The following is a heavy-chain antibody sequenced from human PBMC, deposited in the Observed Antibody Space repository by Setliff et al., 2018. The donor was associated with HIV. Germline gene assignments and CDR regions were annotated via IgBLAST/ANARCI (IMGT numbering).Heavy chain of an antibody. CDR3: AAGPFSWGQYF. J-gene: IGHJ4*01. D-gene: IGHD3-16*01. Sequence: ASVKVSCKASGYTFTDRYITWFQQAPGKGFEWMGRRYPRGDGTIYAERFRGRLTLSADMSTNTCYMELDNLKSEDTAMYFCAAGPFSWGQYFWGRGTLVTVSS. CDR1: GYTFTDRY. CDR2: RYPRGDGT. V-gene: IGHV1-69-2*01.